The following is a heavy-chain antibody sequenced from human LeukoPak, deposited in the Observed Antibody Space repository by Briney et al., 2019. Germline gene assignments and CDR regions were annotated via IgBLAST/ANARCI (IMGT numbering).Heavy chain of an antibody. CDR2: ISGSGGST. CDR1: GFTFSSYA. V-gene: IGHV3-23*01. CDR3: AGGDYVGNYFDY. Sequence: GGSLRLSCAASGFTFSSYAMSWVRQAPGKGLEWVSAISGSGGSTYYADSVKGRLTISRDNSKNTLYLQMNSLRAEDTAVYYCAGGDYVGNYFDYWGQGTLVTVSS. D-gene: IGHD4-17*01. J-gene: IGHJ4*02.